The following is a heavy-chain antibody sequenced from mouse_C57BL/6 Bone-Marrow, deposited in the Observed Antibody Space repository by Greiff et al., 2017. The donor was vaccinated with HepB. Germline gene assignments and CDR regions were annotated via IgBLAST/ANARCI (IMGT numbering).Heavy chain of an antibody. CDR3: ARRGYYGSSLYYFDY. CDR1: GFTFSDYG. Sequence: EVQGVESGGGLVQPGGSLKLSCAASGFTFSDYGMAWVRQAPRKGPEWVAFISNLAYSIYYADTVTGRFTISRENAKNTLYLEMSSLRSEDTAMYYCARRGYYGSSLYYFDYWGQGTTLTVSS. J-gene: IGHJ2*01. CDR2: ISNLAYSI. D-gene: IGHD1-1*01. V-gene: IGHV5-15*01.